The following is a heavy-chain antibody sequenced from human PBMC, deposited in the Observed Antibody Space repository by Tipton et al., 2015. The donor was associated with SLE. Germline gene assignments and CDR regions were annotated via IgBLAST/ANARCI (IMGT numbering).Heavy chain of an antibody. CDR1: GFTFSSYA. CDR3: AKGTVTIFGVVTRGDYMDV. J-gene: IGHJ6*03. Sequence: SLRLSCAASGFTFSSYAMSWVRQAPGKGLEWVSAISGSGGSTYYADSVKGRFTISRDNSKNTLYLQMNSLRAEDTAVYYCAKGTVTIFGVVTRGDYMDVWGKGTTVTVSS. CDR2: ISGSGGST. V-gene: IGHV3-23*01. D-gene: IGHD3-3*01.